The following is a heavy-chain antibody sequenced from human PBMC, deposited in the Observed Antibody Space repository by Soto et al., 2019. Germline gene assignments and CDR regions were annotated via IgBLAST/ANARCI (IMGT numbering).Heavy chain of an antibody. CDR3: ARRSEQWLGRIQLWYYFDY. D-gene: IGHD6-19*01. V-gene: IGHV4-39*01. Sequence: PSETLSLTCTVSGGSISSSSYYWGWIRQPPGKGLEWIGSIYYSGSTYYNPSLKSRVTISVDTSKNQFSLKLSSVTAADTAVYYCARRSEQWLGRIQLWYYFDYWGQGTLVTVSS. CDR1: GGSISSSSYY. J-gene: IGHJ4*02. CDR2: IYYSGST.